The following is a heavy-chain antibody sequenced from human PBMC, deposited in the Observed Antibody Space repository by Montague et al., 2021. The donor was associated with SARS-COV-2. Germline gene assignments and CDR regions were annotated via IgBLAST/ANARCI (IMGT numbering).Heavy chain of an antibody. Sequence: PALGKPTQTLTLTCTFSGFSLSTSGMCVSWIRQPPGKALEWLARIDWDDDKHYSTSLKTRLTISKDTSKNQVVLTMTNMDPVDTATYYCARSSVVRGVSLDYWGQGTLVTVSS. V-gene: IGHV2-70*11. D-gene: IGHD3-10*01. CDR1: GFSLSTSGMC. J-gene: IGHJ4*02. CDR3: ARSSVVRGVSLDY. CDR2: IDWDDDK.